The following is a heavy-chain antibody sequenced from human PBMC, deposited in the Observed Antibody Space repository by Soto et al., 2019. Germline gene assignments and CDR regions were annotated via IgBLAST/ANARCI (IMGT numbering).Heavy chain of an antibody. CDR2: IIPILGIA. J-gene: IGHJ6*03. Sequence: QVQLVQSGAEVKKPGSSVKVSCKASGGTFSSYTISWVRQAPGQGLEWMGRIIPILGIANYAQKFQGRVTITADKSTSTAYMELSSLRSEDTAVYYCARSGRQVWNYYMDVWGKGTTVTVSS. CDR1: GGTFSSYT. CDR3: ARSGRQVWNYYMDV. D-gene: IGHD1-1*01. V-gene: IGHV1-69*02.